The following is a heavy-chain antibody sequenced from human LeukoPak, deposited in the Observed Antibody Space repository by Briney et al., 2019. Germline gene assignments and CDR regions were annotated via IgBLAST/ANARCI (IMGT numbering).Heavy chain of an antibody. CDR3: ARGIVGAKSFDY. D-gene: IGHD1-26*01. Sequence: PSETLSLTCTVSGGSISSNSYYWGWIRQPPGKGLKWIGSIYYSGSTYYNPSLKSRVTISVDTSKNQFSLKLSSVTATDTAVYYCARGIVGAKSFDYWGQGTLVTVSS. CDR1: GGSISSNSYY. V-gene: IGHV4-39*01. CDR2: IYYSGST. J-gene: IGHJ4*02.